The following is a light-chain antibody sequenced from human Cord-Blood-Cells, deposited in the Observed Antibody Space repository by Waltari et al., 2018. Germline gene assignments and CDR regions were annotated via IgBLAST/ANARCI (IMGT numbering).Light chain of an antibody. CDR3: QQYNSYHT. J-gene: IGKJ4*01. V-gene: IGKV1-5*03. CDR2: KAS. CDR1: QRISSW. Sequence: DIQMTQSPSTLSASVGDRVTITCRASQRISSWLAWYQQKPGKAPKLLIYKASSLESGVPSRFSGSGSGTEFTLTISSLQPDDFATYYCQQYNSYHTFGGGTKVEIK.